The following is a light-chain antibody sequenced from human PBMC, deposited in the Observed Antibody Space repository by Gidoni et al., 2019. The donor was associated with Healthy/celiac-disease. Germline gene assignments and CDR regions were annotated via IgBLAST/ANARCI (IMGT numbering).Light chain of an antibody. CDR2: GAS. V-gene: IGKV3-20*01. J-gene: IGKJ1*01. CDR1: QSGSSSY. CDR3: QQYGSSPWT. Sequence: EIVLTQSPGTLSLSPGERATLSCRASQSGSSSYLAWYQQKPGQAPRLLIDGASSRATGIPDRCSGRGSGKDFTITISRLEHEDFAVYYCQQYGSSPWTFXXXTKVEIK.